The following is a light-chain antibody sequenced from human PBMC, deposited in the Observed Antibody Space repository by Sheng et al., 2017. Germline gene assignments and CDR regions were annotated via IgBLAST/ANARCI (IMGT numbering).Light chain of an antibody. V-gene: IGKV2-28*01. CDR1: QSLLHSNGYNY. CDR2: LGS. CDR3: MQALQTPRT. Sequence: EIVMTQSPLSLSVTPGEPASISCRSSQSLLHSNGYNYLDWYLQKPGQSPQLLIYLGSNRASGVPDRFSGSGSGTDFYTENTQSGGLRMLGVYYCMQALQTPRTFGQGTKVEFK. J-gene: IGKJ1*01.